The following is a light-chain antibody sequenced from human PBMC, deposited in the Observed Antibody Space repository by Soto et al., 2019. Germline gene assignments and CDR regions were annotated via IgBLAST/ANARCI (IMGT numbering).Light chain of an antibody. J-gene: IGKJ2*03. CDR2: GAS. V-gene: IGKV3-20*01. Sequence: EIVLTQSPGTLSLSPGERATLSCRASQSVSSSYLAWYQQKPGQAPRLLIYGASNRATGIPDRFSGSGSATDFTLTISRLEPEDFPVYYCQQYRTSLYSFGQRTKLESK. CDR3: QQYRTSLYS. CDR1: QSVSSSY.